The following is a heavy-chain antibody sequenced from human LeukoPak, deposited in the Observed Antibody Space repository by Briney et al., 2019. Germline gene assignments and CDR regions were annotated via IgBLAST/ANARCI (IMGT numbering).Heavy chain of an antibody. J-gene: IGHJ5*02. CDR2: ISNDGDNK. V-gene: IGHV3-30*18. CDR1: GFTFSSYG. CDR3: AKYQGYISDYIAA. Sequence: GRSLRLSCAASGFTFSSYGMYWVRQAPGKGLEWVAVISNDGDNKWYADSVKGRFTISRDDSKNTLFLQMNSLRPEDTAMYYCAKYQGYISDYIAAWGQGALVTVSS. D-gene: IGHD6-19*01.